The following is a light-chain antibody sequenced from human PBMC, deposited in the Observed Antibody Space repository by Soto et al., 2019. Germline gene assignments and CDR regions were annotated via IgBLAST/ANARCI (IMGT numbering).Light chain of an antibody. J-gene: IGKJ1*01. CDR2: GAS. Sequence: EILLTQSPGTLSRSPGERATLSWRASQSGSNNYLAWYQQKPGQAPRLLIYGASNRATGIPDRFSGGGSGTDFTLTISRLEPEDFAVYYCQQYGSSGTFGQGTKVDIK. CDR3: QQYGSSGT. V-gene: IGKV3-20*01. CDR1: QSGSNNY.